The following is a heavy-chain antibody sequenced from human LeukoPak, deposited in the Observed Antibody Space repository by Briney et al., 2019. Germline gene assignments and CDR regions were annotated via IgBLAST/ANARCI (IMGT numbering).Heavy chain of an antibody. CDR2: IYYSGST. V-gene: IGHV4-61*08. CDR3: ARDPGRSGSYYLPVYFQH. Sequence: SETLFLTCAVSGGSISSGGYSWSWIRQPPGKGLEWIGYIYYSGSTNYNPSLKSRVTISVDTPKNQFSLKLSSVTAADTAVYYCARDPGRSGSYYLPVYFQHWGQGTLVTVSS. CDR1: GGSISSGGYS. J-gene: IGHJ1*01. D-gene: IGHD1-26*01.